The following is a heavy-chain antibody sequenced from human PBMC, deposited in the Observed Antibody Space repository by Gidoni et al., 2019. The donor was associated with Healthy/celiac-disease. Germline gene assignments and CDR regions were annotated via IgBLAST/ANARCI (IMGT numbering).Heavy chain of an antibody. Sequence: QVQLQESGPGLVKPSGTLSLTCAVSGGAISSSNWWSWVRQPPGKGLEWIGEIYYRGSTNYNPSLKSRVTISVDKSKNQFSLKLSSVTAADTAVYYCARDGGDIVATTPYYYYYYGMDVWGQGTTVTVSS. D-gene: IGHD5-12*01. CDR2: IYYRGST. J-gene: IGHJ6*02. CDR3: ARDGGDIVATTPYYYYYYGMDV. CDR1: GGAISSSNW. V-gene: IGHV4-4*02.